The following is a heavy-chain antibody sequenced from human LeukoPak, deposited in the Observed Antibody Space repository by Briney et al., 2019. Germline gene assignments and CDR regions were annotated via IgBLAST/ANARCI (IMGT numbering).Heavy chain of an antibody. J-gene: IGHJ4*02. Sequence: GGSLRLSCTASGFTFGDYAMSWLRQAPGKGLEWVGFIRSKAYGGTTEYAASVKGRFTISRDDSKSIAYLQMNSLKTEDTAVYYCTRGRSATPFDYWGQGTLVTVSS. CDR3: TRGRSATPFDY. CDR1: GFTFGDYA. V-gene: IGHV3-49*03. CDR2: IRSKAYGGTT. D-gene: IGHD1-26*01.